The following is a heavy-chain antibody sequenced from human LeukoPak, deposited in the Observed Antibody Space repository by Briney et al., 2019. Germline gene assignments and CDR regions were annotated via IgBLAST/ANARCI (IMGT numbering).Heavy chain of an antibody. V-gene: IGHV3-21*01. D-gene: IGHD2-15*01. CDR1: GFTFSSYS. Sequence: GGSLRLSCAASGFTFSSYSMNWVRQAPGKGLEWVSSISSSSSYIYYADSVKGRFTISRDNAKNSLYLQMNSLRAEDTAVYYCANLGYCSGGSCKEVFDYWGQGTLVTVSS. J-gene: IGHJ4*02. CDR3: ANLGYCSGGSCKEVFDY. CDR2: ISSSSSYI.